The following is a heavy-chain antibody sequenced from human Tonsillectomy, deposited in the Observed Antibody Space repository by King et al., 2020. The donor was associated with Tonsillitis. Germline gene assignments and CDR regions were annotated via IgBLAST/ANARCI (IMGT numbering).Heavy chain of an antibody. D-gene: IGHD3-3*01. V-gene: IGHV4-34*01. J-gene: IGHJ4*03. CDR2: VSHSGST. CDR1: GGSFNDYF. CDR3: ARGKYDVWSGYPDYFDY. Sequence: VQLQQWGAGLLKPSETLSLTCAVYGGSFNDYFWSWIRQPPGKGLEWRGEVSHSGSTNYNPSLKSRVSISVDTSKNQFSLKLSSVTAADTAVYYCARGKYDVWSGYPDYFDYWGRGTLVTVSS.